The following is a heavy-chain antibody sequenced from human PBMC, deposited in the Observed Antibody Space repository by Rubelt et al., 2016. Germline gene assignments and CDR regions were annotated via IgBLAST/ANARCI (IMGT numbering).Heavy chain of an antibody. V-gene: IGHV3-23*04. J-gene: IGHJ4*02. CDR2: LSASGGST. D-gene: IGHD2-21*02. CDR1: GFTFSFYA. CDR3: VCDV. Sequence: VQLVESGGGVVQPGRSLRLSCATSGFTFSFYAMSWVRQAPGKGLELVSALSASGGSTYYADSVKGRFTSSRDNTRNRLYRQMNSLRAEDTAWYYWVCDVWGQGTRVTVSS.